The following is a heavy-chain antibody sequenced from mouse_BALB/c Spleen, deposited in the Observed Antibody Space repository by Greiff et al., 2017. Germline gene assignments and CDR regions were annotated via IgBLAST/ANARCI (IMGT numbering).Heavy chain of an antibody. Sequence: EVMLVESGGGLVQPGGSLKLSCAASGFTFSSYGMSWVRQTPDKRLELVATINSNGGSTYYPDSVKGRFTISRDNAKNTLYLQMSSLKSEDTAMYYCARWGGLYYFDYWGQGTTLTVSS. CDR1: GFTFSSYG. V-gene: IGHV5-6-3*01. CDR3: ARWGGLYYFDY. J-gene: IGHJ2*01. D-gene: IGHD6-2*01. CDR2: INSNGGST.